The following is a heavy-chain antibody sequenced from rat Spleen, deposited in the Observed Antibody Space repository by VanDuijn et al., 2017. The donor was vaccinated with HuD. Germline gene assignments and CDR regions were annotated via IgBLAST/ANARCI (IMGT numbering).Heavy chain of an antibody. CDR2: ISYEGSNT. V-gene: IGHV5-22*01. J-gene: IGHJ2*01. D-gene: IGHD1-11*01. CDR1: GFTFSDYY. CDR3: TTPLRRVWS. Sequence: EVQLVESGGDLVQPGRSMKLSCAASGFTFSDYYMAWVRQAPKKGLEWVASISYEGSNTYYGDPVKGRFTISRDNAKSTLYLQMNSLRSEDTATYYCTTPLRRVWSWGQGVMVTVSS.